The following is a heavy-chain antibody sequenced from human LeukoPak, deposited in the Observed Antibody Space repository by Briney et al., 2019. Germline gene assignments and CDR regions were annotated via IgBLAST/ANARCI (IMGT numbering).Heavy chain of an antibody. CDR3: ARGHNSIKIFGEVIKSRTRWFDP. D-gene: IGHD3-3*01. Sequence: SETLSLTCTVSGGSMSNYYWSWIRQPPGKGLEWIGHIYYSGNTNYNPSLKSRVTISRDSSKNQFSLNLSSVTAADTAVYYCARGHNSIKIFGEVIKSRTRWFDPWGQGTLVTVSS. CDR2: IYYSGNT. V-gene: IGHV4-59*01. J-gene: IGHJ5*02. CDR1: GGSMSNYY.